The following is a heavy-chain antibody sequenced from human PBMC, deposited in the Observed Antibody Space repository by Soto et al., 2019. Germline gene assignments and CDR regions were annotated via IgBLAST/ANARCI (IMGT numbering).Heavy chain of an antibody. J-gene: IGHJ4*02. Sequence: GGSLRLSCAASGFTFSSYSMNWVRQAPGKGLEWVSYISSTSTLIYYADSVKGRFTISRDNAKNSLYLQMNSLKAEDTAVYYCARAIWYYGSGSSGYLDYWGQGILVTVSS. CDR2: ISSTSTLI. V-gene: IGHV3-48*01. CDR3: ARAIWYYGSGSSGYLDY. CDR1: GFTFSSYS. D-gene: IGHD3-10*01.